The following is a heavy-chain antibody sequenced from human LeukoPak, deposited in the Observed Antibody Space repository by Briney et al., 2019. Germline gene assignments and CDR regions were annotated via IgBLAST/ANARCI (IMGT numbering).Heavy chain of an antibody. CDR2: IYYSGST. Sequence: SETLSLTCTVSGGSISSYYWSWIRQPPGKGLEWIGYIYYSGSTNYNPSLKSRVTISVDTSKNQFSLKLSSVTAADTAVYFCATPLIRERFFDWLNAFDIWGQGTMVTVSS. V-gene: IGHV4-59*01. CDR3: ATPLIRERFFDWLNAFDI. J-gene: IGHJ3*02. D-gene: IGHD3-9*01. CDR1: GGSISSYY.